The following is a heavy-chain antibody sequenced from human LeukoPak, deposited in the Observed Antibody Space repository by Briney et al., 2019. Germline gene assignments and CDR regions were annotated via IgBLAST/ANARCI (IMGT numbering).Heavy chain of an antibody. J-gene: IGHJ4*02. D-gene: IGHD3-22*01. CDR3: ARRRAYYYKGPSFDY. CDR2: VYYSGST. Sequence: SETLSLTCFVSNDSISNTNYYWGWIRQPPGKGLEWIGSVYYSGSTSYNPSLKSRVTISVDTSKNQFSLRLTSVTAADTAVYYCARRRAYYYKGPSFDYWGQGILVTVSS. CDR1: NDSISNTNYY. V-gene: IGHV4-39*01.